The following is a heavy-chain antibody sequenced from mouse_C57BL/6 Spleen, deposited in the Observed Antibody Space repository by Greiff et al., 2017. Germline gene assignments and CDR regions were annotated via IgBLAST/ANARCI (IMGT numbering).Heavy chain of an antibody. CDR2: ISNLAYSI. CDR1: GFTFSDYG. D-gene: IGHD1-1*01. J-gene: IGHJ1*03. Sequence: DVHLVESGGGLVQPGGSLKLSCAASGFTFSDYGMAWVRQAPRKGPEWVAFISNLAYSIYYADTVTGRFTISRENAKNTLYLEMSSLRSEDTAMYYCARHYYGSSQGYFDVWGTGTTVTVSS. V-gene: IGHV5-15*01. CDR3: ARHYYGSSQGYFDV.